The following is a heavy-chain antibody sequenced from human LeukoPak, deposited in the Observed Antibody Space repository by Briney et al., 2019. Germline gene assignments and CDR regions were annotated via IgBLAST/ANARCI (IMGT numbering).Heavy chain of an antibody. CDR1: GFTFSNVW. CDR3: STGGTSLVCGGDLYYYYYYMEV. V-gene: IGHV3-15*01. J-gene: IGHJ6*03. Sequence: GGSLRLSCAASGFTFSNVWMSWVRQAPGKGLEWVGRINSKADGGTTDYAATVKGTFHIASDDSKNTLYRQMNNLKTEDADVYYCSTGGTSLVCGGDLYYYYYYMEVWGKGTKVT. CDR2: INSKADGGTT. D-gene: IGHD2-21*02.